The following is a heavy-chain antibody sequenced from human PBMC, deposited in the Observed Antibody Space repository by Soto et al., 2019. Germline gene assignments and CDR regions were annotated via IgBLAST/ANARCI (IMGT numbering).Heavy chain of an antibody. V-gene: IGHV5-51*01. CDR3: ARGPGDCSGGSCYSEGAFDI. CDR2: IYPGDSDT. Sequence: GESLKISCKGSGYSFTSYWIGWVRQMPGKGLEWMGIIYPGDSDTRYSPSFQGQVTISADKSISTAYLQWGSLKASDTAMYYCARGPGDCSGGSCYSEGAFDIWGQGTMVTVSS. J-gene: IGHJ3*02. D-gene: IGHD2-15*01. CDR1: GYSFTSYW.